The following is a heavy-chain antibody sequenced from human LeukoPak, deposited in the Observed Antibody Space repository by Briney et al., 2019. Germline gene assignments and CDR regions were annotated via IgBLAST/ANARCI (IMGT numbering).Heavy chain of an antibody. CDR3: AREATWGQWYFDH. J-gene: IGHJ4*02. V-gene: IGHV3-30*03. CDR1: GITFNSHD. CDR2: IAADGGVK. D-gene: IGHD6-19*01. Sequence: GGSLRLSCVASGITFNSHDMHWVRQAPGKGLEWVAVIAADGGVKHYADSVKGRFTLSRDNSKNTLYLQMNSLSVEDTAVYYCAREATWGQWYFDHWGQGTPVTVSS.